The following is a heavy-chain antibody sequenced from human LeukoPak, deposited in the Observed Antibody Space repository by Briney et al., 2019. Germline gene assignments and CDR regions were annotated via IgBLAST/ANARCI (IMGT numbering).Heavy chain of an antibody. Sequence: QPGRSLRLSCAASGFTVSSSYMSWVRQAPGKGLEWVSVIYSGGSTYYADSVKGRFTVSKDNSKNTVYLEMNSLRAEDTAVYYCARRFYAMDVWGQGTTVTVSS. CDR2: IYSGGST. V-gene: IGHV3-53*01. CDR3: ARRFYAMDV. J-gene: IGHJ6*02. CDR1: GFTVSSSY.